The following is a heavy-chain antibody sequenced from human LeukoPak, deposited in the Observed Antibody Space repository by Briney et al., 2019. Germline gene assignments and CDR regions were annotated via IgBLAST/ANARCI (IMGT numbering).Heavy chain of an antibody. D-gene: IGHD2-21*02. CDR2: IIPILGIP. J-gene: IGHJ2*01. CDR3: ATEAIVVVTARDYCYFDL. CDR1: GGTFSSYA. Sequence: EASVKLSCKASGGTFSSYAISWVRQAPGQGLEWMGSIIPILGIPNYAQKFQGRVTITADKSTTTAYMELSSLRSEDTAVYYCATEAIVVVTARDYCYFDLWGRGTLVTVSP. V-gene: IGHV1-69*04.